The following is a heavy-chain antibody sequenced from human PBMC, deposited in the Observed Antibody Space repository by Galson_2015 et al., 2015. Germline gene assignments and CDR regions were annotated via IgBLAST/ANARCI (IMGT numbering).Heavy chain of an antibody. V-gene: IGHV1-3*01. D-gene: IGHD3-22*01. J-gene: IGHJ5*02. CDR1: GYTFTNYA. CDR2: INAGKTKT. CDR3: VRGRFYYDTTTWFEP. Sequence: SVKVSCKASGYTFTNYAIHWVRQAPGQRPEWMGWINAGKTKTEYSEKFQGRLSFTGDTSASTAYMELSSLRSEDTAVYYCVRGRFYYDTTTWFEPWGQGTLVTVSS.